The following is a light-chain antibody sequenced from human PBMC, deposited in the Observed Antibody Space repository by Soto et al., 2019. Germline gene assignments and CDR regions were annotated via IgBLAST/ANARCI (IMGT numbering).Light chain of an antibody. CDR3: QQFGDSPPAFT. J-gene: IGKJ2*01. CDR1: QSVNSRY. CDR2: GAS. Sequence: ESMLTQSPGTLSLSPGERATLSCRASQSVNSRYLTWYQQKPGQAPRLLIYGASIRATGVPDRFSGSGSGTDFTLTISRLEPEDVAVYYCQQFGDSPPAFTFGQGTKLEI. V-gene: IGKV3-20*01.